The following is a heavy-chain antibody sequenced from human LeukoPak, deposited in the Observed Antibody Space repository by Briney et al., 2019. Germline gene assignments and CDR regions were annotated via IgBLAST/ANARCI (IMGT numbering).Heavy chain of an antibody. J-gene: IGHJ4*02. Sequence: SETLSLTCAVYGGSFSGYYWSWIRQPPGKGLEWIGEINHSGSTNYNPSLKSRVTISVDTSKNQFSLKRSSVTAADTAVYYCARGLRGSRSFDYWGQGTLVTVSS. V-gene: IGHV4-34*01. CDR3: ARGLRGSRSFDY. D-gene: IGHD3-10*01. CDR1: GGSFSGYY. CDR2: INHSGST.